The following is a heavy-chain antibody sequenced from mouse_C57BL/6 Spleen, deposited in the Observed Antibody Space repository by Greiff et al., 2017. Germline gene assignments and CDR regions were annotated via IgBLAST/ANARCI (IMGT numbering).Heavy chain of an antibody. V-gene: IGHV5-16*01. Sequence: EVKLMESEGGLVQPGSSMKLSCTASGFTFSDYYMAWVRQVPEKGLEWVANINYDGSSTYYLDYLKSRFIISRDNAKNTLYLQMSILKSEDTATYYCARDDYGSRPSHLYFDGWGTGTTVTASS. D-gene: IGHD1-1*01. CDR3: ARDDYGSRPSHLYFDG. J-gene: IGHJ1*03. CDR1: GFTFSDYY. CDR2: INYDGSST.